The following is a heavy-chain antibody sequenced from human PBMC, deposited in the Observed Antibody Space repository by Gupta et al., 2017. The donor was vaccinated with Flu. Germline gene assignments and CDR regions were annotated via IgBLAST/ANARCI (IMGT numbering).Heavy chain of an antibody. J-gene: IGHJ4*02. CDR2: ISYDGSNK. Sequence: QVQLVESGGGVVQPGRSLRLSCAASGFPFSSYGMHWVRQAPGTGMEWVAVISYDGSNKYYADSVKGRFTISRDNSKNTLYLQMNSLRAEDTAVYYCARGPDSSSWYFKRPGGATDAPFDYWGQGTLVTVSS. D-gene: IGHD6-13*01. CDR3: ARGPDSSSWYFKRPGGATDAPFDY. CDR1: GFPFSSYG. V-gene: IGHV3-30*03.